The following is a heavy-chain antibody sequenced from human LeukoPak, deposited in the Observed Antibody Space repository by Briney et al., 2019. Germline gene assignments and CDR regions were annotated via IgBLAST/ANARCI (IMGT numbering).Heavy chain of an antibody. CDR3: ARDAHSRRVAAVNYFDY. CDR2: ISAYNGNT. V-gene: IGHV1-18*01. Sequence: ASVKVSCKASGYTFTSYGISWVRQAPGQGLEWMGWISAYNGNTNYAQKLQGKGTMTTDPPTSTAYMELRSLRSDDTAVYYCARDAHSRRVAAVNYFDYWGQGTLVTVSS. D-gene: IGHD2-15*01. CDR1: GYTFTSYG. J-gene: IGHJ4*02.